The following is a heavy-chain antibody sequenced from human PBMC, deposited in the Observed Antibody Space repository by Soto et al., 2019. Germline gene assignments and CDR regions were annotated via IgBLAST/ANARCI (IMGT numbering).Heavy chain of an antibody. CDR2: FYSSGSI. Sequence: SETLSLTCFVSGYSITAGGYYWSWIRHHPGKGLEWIGSFYSSGSIIYNPSLRSRVSISGDTSGNQFSMSLTSVTAADTARYYCARMYSSGSGWFHPWGQGTLVTVSS. V-gene: IGHV4-31*03. CDR1: GYSITAGGYY. J-gene: IGHJ5*02. CDR3: ARMYSSGSGWFHP. D-gene: IGHD6-19*01.